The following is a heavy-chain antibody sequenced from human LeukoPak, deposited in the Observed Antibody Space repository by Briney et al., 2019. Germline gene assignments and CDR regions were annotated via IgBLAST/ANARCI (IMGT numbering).Heavy chain of an antibody. J-gene: IGHJ4*02. V-gene: IGHV5-51*01. Sequence: GESLKISCKGSGYSFTSYWIGWVRQMPGKGLEWMGIIYPGDSDTRYSPSFQGQDTISADKSISTAYLQWSSLKASDTAMYYCARRPYTYYYDSSGYYFFDYWGQGTLVTVSS. CDR3: ARRPYTYYYDSSGYYFFDY. CDR1: GYSFTSYW. CDR2: IYPGDSDT. D-gene: IGHD3-22*01.